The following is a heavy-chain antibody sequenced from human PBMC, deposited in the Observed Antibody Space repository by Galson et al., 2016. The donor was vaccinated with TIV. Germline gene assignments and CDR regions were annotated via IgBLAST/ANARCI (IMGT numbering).Heavy chain of an antibody. D-gene: IGHD5/OR15-5a*01. J-gene: IGHJ4*02. V-gene: IGHV5-10-1*01. CDR3: AREPISTPGTIDY. CDR2: IDPSASYT. CDR1: GYRFTNKW. Sequence: QSGAEVKKPGESLRISCRASGYRFTNKWITCVRQRPGKGLEWMGRIDPSASYTNYSPSFQGHVTISVDRSTNTAYVEWNSLRTSDTAMYFCAREPISTPGTIDYWGQGTLVTVSS.